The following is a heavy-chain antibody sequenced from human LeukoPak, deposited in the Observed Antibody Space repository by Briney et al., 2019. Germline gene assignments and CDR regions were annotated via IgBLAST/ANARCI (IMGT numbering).Heavy chain of an antibody. CDR3: ARPQLRDPDYYYGVDV. D-gene: IGHD2-2*01. CDR1: GFTFSSYS. V-gene: IGHV3-21*01. Sequence: GGSLRLSCAASGFTFSSYSMNWVRQAPGKGLEWVSSISSSSSYIYYADSVKGRFTISRDNAKNSLYLQMNNLRAEDTAVYYCARPQLRDPDYYYGVDVWGQGTTVTVSS. CDR2: ISSSSSYI. J-gene: IGHJ6*02.